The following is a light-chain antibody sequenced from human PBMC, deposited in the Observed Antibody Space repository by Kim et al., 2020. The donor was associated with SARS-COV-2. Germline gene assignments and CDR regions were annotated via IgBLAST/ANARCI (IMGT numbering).Light chain of an antibody. CDR2: RNN. Sequence: SYELTQPPSVSVSPGQTASILCSGDKLGDKYACWYQQKPGQSPVLVIYRNNKRPSGIPERFSGSNSANTATLTISGTQAMDEADYYCQAWDSSTYVFGPGTKVTVL. CDR1: KLGDKY. V-gene: IGLV3-1*01. J-gene: IGLJ1*01. CDR3: QAWDSSTYV.